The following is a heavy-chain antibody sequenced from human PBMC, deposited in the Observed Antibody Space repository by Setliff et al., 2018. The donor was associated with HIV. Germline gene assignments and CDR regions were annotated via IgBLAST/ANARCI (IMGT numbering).Heavy chain of an antibody. CDR1: GFSLRSSGVG. J-gene: IGHJ4*02. CDR2: IYWDDDK. Sequence: SGPTLVNPTQTLTLTCAFSGFSLRSSGVGVGWIRQPPGKALEWLALIYWDDDKRYSPSLKSRLTITKDTSKNHVVLTMTNMDPVDTATYYCAHTFLTGYYNAFDYWGQGVRVTVSS. CDR3: AHTFLTGYYNAFDY. D-gene: IGHD3-9*01. V-gene: IGHV2-5*02.